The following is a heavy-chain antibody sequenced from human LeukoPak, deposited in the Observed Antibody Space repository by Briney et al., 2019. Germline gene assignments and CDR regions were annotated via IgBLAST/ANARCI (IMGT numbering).Heavy chain of an antibody. D-gene: IGHD3-22*01. CDR1: GFTFSSYG. J-gene: IGHJ4*02. CDR2: ISYDGSNK. CDR3: ARAPLSPYHYDPQRPKGYFDY. V-gene: IGHV3-30*03. Sequence: PGRSLRLSCAASGFTFSSYGMHWVRQAPGKGLEWVAVISYDGSNKKYADSVKGRFTISRDSSKNTVYLQMNSLRAEDTAVYYCARAPLSPYHYDPQRPKGYFDYWGQGTLVTVSS.